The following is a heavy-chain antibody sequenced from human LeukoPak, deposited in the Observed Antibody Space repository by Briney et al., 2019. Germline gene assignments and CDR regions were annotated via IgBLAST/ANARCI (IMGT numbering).Heavy chain of an antibody. CDR3: ARGPYSYDSSGAFDI. D-gene: IGHD3-22*01. Sequence: SQTLSLTCTVSGDSISSGDYYWSWLRQPAGKGLEWIGRISSSGSTNYNPSLKSPVTISVDTSKNQFSLKLSSVTAADTAVYFCARGPYSYDSSGAFDIWGQGTMVTVSS. CDR1: GDSISSGDYY. J-gene: IGHJ3*02. CDR2: ISSSGST. V-gene: IGHV4-61*02.